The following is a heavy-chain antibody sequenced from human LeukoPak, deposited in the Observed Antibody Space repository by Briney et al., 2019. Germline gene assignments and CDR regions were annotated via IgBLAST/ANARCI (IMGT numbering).Heavy chain of an antibody. J-gene: IGHJ5*02. D-gene: IGHD2-2*01. Sequence: SETLSLTCTVSGGSISSGGYSWSWIRRPPGKGLEWIGYIYSSGTTYSNRSLKSRVTISVDTAKNQFSLKLSSLTAADTAVHYCARAHDLRYQPQNSNWFDPWREGTLVTVSS. V-gene: IGHV4-30-4*07. CDR1: GGSISSGGYS. CDR3: ARAHDLRYQPQNSNWFDP. CDR2: IYSSGTT.